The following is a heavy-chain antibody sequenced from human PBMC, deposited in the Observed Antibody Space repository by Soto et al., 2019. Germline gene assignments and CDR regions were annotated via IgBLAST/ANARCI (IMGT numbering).Heavy chain of an antibody. J-gene: IGHJ4*02. Sequence: QPGGSLRLSCAVSGFTFDDNAMHWVRQAPEKGLEWVSGINWKSDIGYADSVKGRFTISRDNAENSLYLQMSSLRAEDTALYYCAISQDRGGRTTFIYWGQGTQVTVSS. CDR2: INWKSDI. CDR3: AISQDRGGRTTFIY. D-gene: IGHD3-16*01. V-gene: IGHV3-9*01. CDR1: GFTFDDNA.